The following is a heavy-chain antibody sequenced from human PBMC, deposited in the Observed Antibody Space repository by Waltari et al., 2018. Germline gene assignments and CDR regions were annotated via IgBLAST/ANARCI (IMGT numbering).Heavy chain of an antibody. CDR2: IIPIVGTA. CDR1: ECTFSSRH. J-gene: IGHJ5*02. D-gene: IGHD3-16*01. V-gene: IGHV1-69*01. CDR3: AGVWGYTIPRTDNWFDP. Sequence: QVQLVQSGAAVKKPGSSVKVSCNASECTFSSRHITWVRQARGQGLEWMGGIIPIVGTANYAQKFQGRVTITADESTSTAYMELSSLRSEATAVYYCAGVWGYTIPRTDNWFDPWGQGTLVTVSS.